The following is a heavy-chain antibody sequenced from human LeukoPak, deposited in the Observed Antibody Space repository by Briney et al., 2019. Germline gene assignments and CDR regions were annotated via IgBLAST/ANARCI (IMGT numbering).Heavy chain of an antibody. J-gene: IGHJ4*02. CDR1: GGSISSYY. CDR2: IYYSGST. Sequence: SETLSLTCTVSGGSISSYYWSWIRQPPGKGLEWIGYIYYSGSTNYNPSLKSRVTISVDTSKNQFPLKLSSVTAADTAVYYCATAESGYDLFFDYWGQGTLVTVSS. D-gene: IGHD5-12*01. V-gene: IGHV4-59*01. CDR3: ATAESGYDLFFDY.